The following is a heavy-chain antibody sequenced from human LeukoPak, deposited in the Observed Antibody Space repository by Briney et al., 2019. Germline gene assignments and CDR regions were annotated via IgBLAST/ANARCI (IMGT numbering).Heavy chain of an antibody. CDR1: GFTFSTYC. CDR3: AKGQGTTGSYDY. D-gene: IGHD3-9*01. Sequence: GGSLRLSCVASGFTFSTYCMDWVRRAPGQGLEWVAFIQRDGSYEYYADSVKGRFTISRDNSKNTVYLEMNSLRAEDTAVYYCAKGQGTTGSYDYWGQGTLVTVSS. J-gene: IGHJ4*02. CDR2: IQRDGSYE. V-gene: IGHV3-30*02.